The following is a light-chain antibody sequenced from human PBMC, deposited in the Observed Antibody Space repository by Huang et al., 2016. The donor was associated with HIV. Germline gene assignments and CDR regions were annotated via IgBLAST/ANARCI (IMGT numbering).Light chain of an antibody. CDR1: QSISTF. J-gene: IGKJ2*01. CDR2: ASS. V-gene: IGKV1-39*01. Sequence: IQMTQSPSSLSASIGDRVTISCRASQSISTFLNWYQQKPGKSPNVLIYASSSLQRGVPSRFSGSGSGTDFTLTISSLQPEDFATYYCQQSHSTPYTFGQGTKLQ. CDR3: QQSHSTPYT.